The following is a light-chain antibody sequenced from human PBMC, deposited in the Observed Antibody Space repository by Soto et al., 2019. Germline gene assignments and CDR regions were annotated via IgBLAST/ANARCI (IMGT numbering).Light chain of an antibody. V-gene: IGKV3-20*01. CDR3: QQYVSSRT. Sequence: EIVLTQSPGTLSLTPGERATLSCRASQSVSSSSLAWYQQKPGQAPRLLIYGASSRATGIPDRFSGSGSGTDFTLTISRLEPADFAVYYWQQYVSSRTFGQGTKVEI. CDR2: GAS. CDR1: QSVSSSS. J-gene: IGKJ1*01.